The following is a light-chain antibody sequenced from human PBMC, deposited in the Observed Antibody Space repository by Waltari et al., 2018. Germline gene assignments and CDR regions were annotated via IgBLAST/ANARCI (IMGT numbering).Light chain of an antibody. Sequence: QSALTQPASVSGSPGQSITIACTGTSSDVGGYTYVLWYQQHQGKAPKLIIFDVSDRPSGVSNRFSGSKSGNTASLTISGLQAEDEADYYCSSYIGSSTLELFGGGTSLTVL. CDR2: DVS. CDR1: SSDVGGYTY. J-gene: IGLJ2*01. V-gene: IGLV2-14*03. CDR3: SSYIGSSTLEL.